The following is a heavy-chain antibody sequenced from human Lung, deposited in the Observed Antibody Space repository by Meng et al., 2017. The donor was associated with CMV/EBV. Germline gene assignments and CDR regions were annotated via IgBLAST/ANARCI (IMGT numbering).Heavy chain of an antibody. CDR2: FVNYVDT. Sequence: QVHLLQSGPEVKKPGAAVRVSCKASGYTLCSYGICWVRQAPGQGLEWMGWFVNYVDTYPAPKFQGRVTMTTDTHTNTAFMELRSLTSDDTAVYYCASGTPGRSYCDYWGQGTLVTVSS. J-gene: IGHJ4*02. CDR3: ASGTPGRSYCDY. D-gene: IGHD2-15*01. V-gene: IGHV1-18*01. CDR1: GYTLCSYG.